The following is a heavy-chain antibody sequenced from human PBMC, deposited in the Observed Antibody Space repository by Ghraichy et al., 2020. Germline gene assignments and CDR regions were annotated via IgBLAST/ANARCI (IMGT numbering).Heavy chain of an antibody. J-gene: IGHJ5*02. CDR3: ARVGHQLIGP. Sequence: ASVKVSCEASGYTFTSYDINWVRQATGQGPEWMGWMNPNSGDTGSIQKFQGRITMTRNTSISTAYMELSGLRSEDTAVYYCARVGHQLIGPWGQGTLVTVSS. CDR1: GYTFTSYD. V-gene: IGHV1-8*01. CDR2: MNPNSGDT. D-gene: IGHD2-2*01.